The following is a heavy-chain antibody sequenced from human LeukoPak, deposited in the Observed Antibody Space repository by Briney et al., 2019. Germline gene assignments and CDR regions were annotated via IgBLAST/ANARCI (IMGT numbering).Heavy chain of an antibody. Sequence: TGGSLRLSCAASGFSFSSYSMNWVRQAPGKGLEWVSSISSSSRYMNYADSVKGRFTISRDNAKNSLYLQMNSLRGEDTAVYYCARVGCRGSSCYSRGDYYYGMDVWGQGTTVTVSS. J-gene: IGHJ6*02. CDR1: GFSFSSYS. CDR3: ARVGCRGSSCYSRGDYYYGMDV. V-gene: IGHV3-21*01. D-gene: IGHD2-15*01. CDR2: ISSSSRYM.